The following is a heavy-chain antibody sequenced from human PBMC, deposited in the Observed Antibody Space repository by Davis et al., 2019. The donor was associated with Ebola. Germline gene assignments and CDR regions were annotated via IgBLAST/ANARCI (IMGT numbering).Heavy chain of an antibody. CDR1: GYTFTGYY. D-gene: IGHD4-17*01. V-gene: IGHV1-2*02. Sequence: ASVTVSCKPAGYTFTGYYMHWVRQAPGQGLAWMGWINSNSGDTKYAENFQVRVTMTKDTSISTAYMELTKPNSDDTAVYYCARGSSGDYLTPDYWGQGTLVTVSS. CDR2: INSNSGDT. J-gene: IGHJ4*02. CDR3: ARGSSGDYLTPDY.